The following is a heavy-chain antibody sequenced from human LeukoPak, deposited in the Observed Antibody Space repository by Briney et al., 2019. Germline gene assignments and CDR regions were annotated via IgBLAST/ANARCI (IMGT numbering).Heavy chain of an antibody. D-gene: IGHD6-19*01. J-gene: IGHJ4*02. CDR2: IYHSGST. V-gene: IGHV4-38-2*01. CDR1: GYSISSGYY. CDR3: ALTTFSSGFYYFDY. Sequence: PSETLSLTCAVSGYSISSGYYWGWIRQPPGKGLEWIGSIYHSGSTYYNPSLKSRVTISVGTSKNQFSLKLSSVTAADTAVYYCALTTFSSGFYYFDYWGQGTLVTVSS.